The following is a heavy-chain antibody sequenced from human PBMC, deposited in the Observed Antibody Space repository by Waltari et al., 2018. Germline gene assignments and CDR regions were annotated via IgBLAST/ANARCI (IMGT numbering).Heavy chain of an antibody. CDR3: ARNEEGVVDGIDY. V-gene: IGHV4-59*11. Sequence: QVQLQESGPGLVKPSETLSLTCTVSGGSISSHYWSWIRQPPGKGLEWIGYIYYSGSTNSNPSLKSRVTISVDTSKNQFSLKLSSVTAADTAVYYCARNEEGVVDGIDYWGQGTLVTVSS. CDR2: IYYSGST. CDR1: GGSISSHY. J-gene: IGHJ4*02. D-gene: IGHD2-15*01.